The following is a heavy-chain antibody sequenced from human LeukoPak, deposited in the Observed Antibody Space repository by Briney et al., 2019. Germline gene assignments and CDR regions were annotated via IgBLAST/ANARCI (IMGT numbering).Heavy chain of an antibody. CDR3: ARDEAGEYSGYESVPYDAFDI. J-gene: IGHJ3*02. CDR2: ISSSSSYI. CDR1: GFTFSSYA. Sequence: PGGSLRLSCAASGFTFSSYAMTWVRQAPGKGLEWVSSISSSSSYIYYADSVKGRFTISRDNAKNSLYLQMNSLRAEDTAVYYCARDEAGEYSGYESVPYDAFDIWGQGTMVTVSS. V-gene: IGHV3-21*01. D-gene: IGHD5-12*01.